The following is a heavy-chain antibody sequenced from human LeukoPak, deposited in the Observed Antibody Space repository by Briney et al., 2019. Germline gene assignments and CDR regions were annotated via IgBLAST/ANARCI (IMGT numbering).Heavy chain of an antibody. CDR3: AKDLGRYRNNFFDY. CDR1: GFTFTNYA. J-gene: IGHJ4*02. Sequence: PGGSLRLSCAASGFTFTNYAINWVRQAPGKGLEWVSAISGRGANTYYADSVKGRFTISRDDSKNTLYLQMNSLRADDTAVYYCAKDLGRYRNNFFDYWGQGNLVTVSS. V-gene: IGHV3-23*01. D-gene: IGHD1-26*01. CDR2: ISGRGANT.